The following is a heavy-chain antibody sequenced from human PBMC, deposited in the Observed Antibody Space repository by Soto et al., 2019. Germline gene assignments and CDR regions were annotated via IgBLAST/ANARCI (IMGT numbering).Heavy chain of an antibody. CDR1: GGSISSYY. CDR3: ARTIAASGTYSGMDV. V-gene: IGHV4-59*08. CDR2: IYYSGST. Sequence: QVQLQESGPGLVKPSETLALTCTVSGGSISSYYWSWIRQPPGKGLDWIGYIYYSGSTKYNPSIKSRVTLSVDTSTNQFALKLSSVAAADTAVYYCARTIAASGTYSGMDVWGKGTTVTVSS. J-gene: IGHJ6*04. D-gene: IGHD6-13*01.